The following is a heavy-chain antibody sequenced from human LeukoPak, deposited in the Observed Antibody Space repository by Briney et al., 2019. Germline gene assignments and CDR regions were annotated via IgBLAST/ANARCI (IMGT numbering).Heavy chain of an antibody. V-gene: IGHV4-39*02. D-gene: IGHD1-26*01. CDR1: GDSSTSDSYY. CDR3: ARGRPFGGGFHLDY. J-gene: IGHJ4*02. Sequence: SETLSLTCIISGDSSTSDSYYGGWVRQPPGKGLEWIGNIYYSGSTYYNPSLRSRVTMSVDTSKNQFFLKLSSVTAADTAVYYCARGRPFGGGFHLDYWGQGTLVTVSA. CDR2: IYYSGST.